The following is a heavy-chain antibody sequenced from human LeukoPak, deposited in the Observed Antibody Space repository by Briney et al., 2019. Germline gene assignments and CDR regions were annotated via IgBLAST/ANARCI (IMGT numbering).Heavy chain of an antibody. Sequence: PGGSLRLSCAASGFTFSSYNMNWVRQAPGKGLEWVSSISSSSHYIYYADSVKGRFTISRDNAKNSLYLQMNSLRAEDAAVYYCAISSSAYSRFDYWGQGTLVTVSS. CDR2: ISSSSHYI. V-gene: IGHV3-21*01. J-gene: IGHJ4*02. D-gene: IGHD3-22*01. CDR1: GFTFSSYN. CDR3: AISSSAYSRFDY.